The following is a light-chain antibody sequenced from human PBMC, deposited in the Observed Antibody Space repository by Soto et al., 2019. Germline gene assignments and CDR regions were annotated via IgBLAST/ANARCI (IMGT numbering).Light chain of an antibody. CDR1: QSVSSSY. CDR3: QQYGSSPQT. Sequence: EIVLTQSPGTLSLSPGERATLSCRASQSVSSSYLAWYQQKLGQAPRLRIYGASSRATGIPDRFSGSGAGTDVTLTISRLEPEDFAVYYCQQYGSSPQTFGQGTKVEIK. J-gene: IGKJ1*01. CDR2: GAS. V-gene: IGKV3-20*01.